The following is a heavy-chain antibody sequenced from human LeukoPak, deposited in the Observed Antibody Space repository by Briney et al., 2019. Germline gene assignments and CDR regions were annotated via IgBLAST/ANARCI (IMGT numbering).Heavy chain of an antibody. J-gene: IGHJ4*02. CDR3: ARDLGDGYTFDY. Sequence: PGGSLRLSCAASGFTFSSYSMNWVRQAPGKGLEWVSSISSSSSYIYYADSVKGRFTISRDNAKNSLYLQMNSLRAEDTAVYYCARDLGDGYTFDYWGQGTLVTVSS. CDR2: ISSSSSYI. V-gene: IGHV3-21*01. D-gene: IGHD5-24*01. CDR1: GFTFSSYS.